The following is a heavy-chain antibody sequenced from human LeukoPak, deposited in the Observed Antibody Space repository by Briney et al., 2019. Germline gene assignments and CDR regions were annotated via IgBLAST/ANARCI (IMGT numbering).Heavy chain of an antibody. CDR1: GGSISSGGYY. CDR3: ARVSYDSVDY. V-gene: IGHV4-31*03. J-gene: IGHJ4*02. CDR2: IYYSGST. D-gene: IGHD5-12*01. Sequence: SETLSLTCTVSGGSISSGGYYWSWIRQHPGKGLEWIGYIYYSGSTYYNPSLKSRVTISVDTSKNQFSLKLSSVTAADTAVYYCARVSYDSVDYWGQGTLVTVSS.